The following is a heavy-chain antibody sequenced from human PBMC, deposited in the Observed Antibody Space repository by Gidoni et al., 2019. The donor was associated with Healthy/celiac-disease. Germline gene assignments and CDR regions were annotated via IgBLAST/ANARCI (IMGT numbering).Heavy chain of an antibody. CDR3: AKGRDIVVVPAAMGD. V-gene: IGHV3-9*01. D-gene: IGHD2-2*01. J-gene: IGHJ4*02. CDR2: ISWNSGSI. CDR1: GFTFDDYA. Sequence: EVQLVESGGGLVQPGRSLRLSCAASGFTFDDYAMHWVRQAPGKGLEWVSGISWNSGSIGYADSVKGRFTISRDNAKNSLYLQMNSLRAEDTALYYCAKGRDIVVVPAAMGDWGQGTLVTVSS.